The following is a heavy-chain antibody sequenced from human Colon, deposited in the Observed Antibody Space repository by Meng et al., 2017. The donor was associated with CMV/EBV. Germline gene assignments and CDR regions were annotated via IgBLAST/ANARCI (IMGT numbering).Heavy chain of an antibody. Sequence: GESLKTPCAASGFTFNGNSMSWVRQAPGKGLEWVSGIKGVGDTTYYAVSVKGRFTISRDNSKNTLYLRMIDLKAEATTMYYCARDGAYCGSFNCSPNYCDDWGQGNLVTVSS. J-gene: IGHJ4*02. CDR3: ARDGAYCGSFNCSPNYCDD. D-gene: IGHD2-21*01. CDR1: GFTFNGNS. CDR2: IKGVGDTT. V-gene: IGHV3-23*01.